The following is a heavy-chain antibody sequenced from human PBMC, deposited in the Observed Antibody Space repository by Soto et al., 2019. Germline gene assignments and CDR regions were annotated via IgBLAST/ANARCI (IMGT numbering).Heavy chain of an antibody. CDR1: GGTFSSYA. V-gene: IGHV1-69*06. CDR2: IIPTFGTA. J-gene: IGHJ4*02. D-gene: IGHD2-2*02. Sequence: VKVSCKASGGTFSSYAISWVRQAPGQGLEWMGGIIPTFGTANYAQKFQGRVTITADKSTSTAYMELSSLRSEDTAVYYCASQLPSLYCTGSTSCYTGSRPLDYWGQGTLVTVSS. CDR3: ASQLPSLYCTGSTSCYTGSRPLDY.